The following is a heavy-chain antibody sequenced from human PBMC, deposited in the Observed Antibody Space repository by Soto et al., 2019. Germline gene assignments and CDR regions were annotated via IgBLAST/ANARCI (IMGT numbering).Heavy chain of an antibody. V-gene: IGHV4-30-2*06. J-gene: IGHJ5*01. CDR2: VYYSVTT. CDR3: ARGLLGYDDGIYTRAVNWF. D-gene: IGHD3-22*01. CDR1: GGTMNIGRRS. Sequence: TLSLNCSVSGGTMNIGRRSRNWILHSAGKGMEWIGFVYYSVTTYYNPALNSRVTISVDRAKSQFSLQLRSVTAAATAAYFCARGLLGYDDGIYTRAVNWF.